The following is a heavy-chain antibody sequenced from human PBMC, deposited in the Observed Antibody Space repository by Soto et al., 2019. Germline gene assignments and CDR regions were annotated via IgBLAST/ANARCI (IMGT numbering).Heavy chain of an antibody. Sequence: PSETLSLTCTFSCGSITSGGYSWTWIRQSPGKGLEWIGYTYQSGSAYYNPSLKSRVTISVDRSKNQFSLNLTSVTAADTAVYYCARDYYGMDVWGQGTTVTVSS. CDR1: CGSITSGGYS. V-gene: IGHV4-30-2*06. J-gene: IGHJ6*02. CDR2: TYQSGSA. CDR3: ARDYYGMDV.